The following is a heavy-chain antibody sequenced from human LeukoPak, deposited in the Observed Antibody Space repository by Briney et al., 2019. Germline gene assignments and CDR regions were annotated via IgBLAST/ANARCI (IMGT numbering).Heavy chain of an antibody. V-gene: IGHV4-34*01. CDR2: INHSGST. CDR3: ARGYSSSASCDHNQGY. CDR1: GGXFSGYY. Sequence: SETLSLTCAVYGGXFSGYYCSWIRQPPGKGLEWIGEINHSGSTNYNPSLKSRVTISVDTSKNQFSLKLSSVTAADTAVYYCARGYSSSASCDHNQGYWGQGTLVTVSS. D-gene: IGHD2-2*01. J-gene: IGHJ4*02.